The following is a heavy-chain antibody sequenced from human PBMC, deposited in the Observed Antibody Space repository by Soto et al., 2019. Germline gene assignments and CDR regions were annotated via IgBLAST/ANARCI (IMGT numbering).Heavy chain of an antibody. CDR3: ARNPWRTPPEAAFDV. Sequence: SETLSLTCTVSGGSISSAGYYWSWIRQHPGKGLEWIGYIYFSGVTYYNPSLESRVTISVDTSKNQFSLRLSSVTAADTAVYYCARNPWRTPPEAAFDVWGQGTKVTVSS. CDR2: IYFSGVT. D-gene: IGHD1-1*01. CDR1: GGSISSAGYY. J-gene: IGHJ3*01. V-gene: IGHV4-31*03.